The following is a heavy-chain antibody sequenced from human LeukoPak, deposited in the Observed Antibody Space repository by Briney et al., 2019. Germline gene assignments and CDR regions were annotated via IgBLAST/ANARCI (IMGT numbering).Heavy chain of an antibody. CDR3: ARGRLGPDSSSWYAPDY. D-gene: IGHD6-13*01. Sequence: GGSLRLSCAASGFTFSSYSMNWVRQAPGKGLECVTIISYDGSIKYYADSVKGRFTISRDNSKNTLFLQMNSLRPEDTAVYYCARGRLGPDSSSWYAPDYWGQGTLVTVSS. CDR2: ISYDGSIK. J-gene: IGHJ4*02. CDR1: GFTFSSYS. V-gene: IGHV3-30*03.